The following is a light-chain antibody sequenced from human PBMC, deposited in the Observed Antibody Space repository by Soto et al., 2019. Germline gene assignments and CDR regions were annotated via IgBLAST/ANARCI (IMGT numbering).Light chain of an antibody. CDR1: SSDVGAYNF. Sequence: QSALTQPASVSGSPGQSITISCTGTSSDVGAYNFVSWHQQHPGKAPKLMIYSKNQRPAGVSDRFSGSKSGTSGTLAISGLRSEDEADYYCASWDDTLSGPVFGGGTKLTVL. V-gene: IGLV2-14*03. J-gene: IGLJ2*01. CDR3: ASWDDTLSGPV. CDR2: SKN.